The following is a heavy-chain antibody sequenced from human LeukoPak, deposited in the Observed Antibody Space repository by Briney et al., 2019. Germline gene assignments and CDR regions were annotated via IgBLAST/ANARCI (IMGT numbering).Heavy chain of an antibody. D-gene: IGHD3-22*01. J-gene: IGHJ4*02. CDR2: IYTSGVT. CDR3: AREWTSGDGSGYPYYFDY. V-gene: IGHV4-4*07. Sequence: SETLSLTCTVSGDSMSSFYWDWIPQPAGKGLQWIGRIYTSGVTNYNPSLKSRVTMSVDTSSNQFSLKLNSVTAADTAVYYCAREWTSGDGSGYPYYFDYWGPGTLVTVSS. CDR1: GDSMSSFY.